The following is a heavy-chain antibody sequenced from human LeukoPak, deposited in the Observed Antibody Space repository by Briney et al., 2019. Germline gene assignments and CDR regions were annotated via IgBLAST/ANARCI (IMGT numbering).Heavy chain of an antibody. CDR3: ARDGKISGPRLRYFNWFDP. V-gene: IGHV1-46*01. CDR2: INPSGGST. Sequence: GASVKVSCKASGYTFTSYYMHWVRQAPGQGLEWMGIINPSGGSTSYAQKFQGRVTITADESTSTAYMELSSLRSEDTAVYYCARDGKISGPRLRYFNWFDPWGQGTLVTVSS. J-gene: IGHJ5*02. D-gene: IGHD3-9*01. CDR1: GYTFTSYY.